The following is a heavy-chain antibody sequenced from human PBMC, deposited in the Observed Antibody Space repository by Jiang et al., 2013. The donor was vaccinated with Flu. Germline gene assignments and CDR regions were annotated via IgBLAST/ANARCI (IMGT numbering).Heavy chain of an antibody. V-gene: IGHV3-30*04. D-gene: IGHD6-19*01. J-gene: IGHJ4*02. CDR3: ARDEFQGPRYSSGWLGVDY. Sequence: QAPGKGLEWVAVISYDGSNKYYADSVKGRFTISRDNSKNTLYLQMNSLRAEDTAVYYCARDEFQGPRYSSGWLGVDYWGQGTLVTVSS. CDR2: ISYDGSNK.